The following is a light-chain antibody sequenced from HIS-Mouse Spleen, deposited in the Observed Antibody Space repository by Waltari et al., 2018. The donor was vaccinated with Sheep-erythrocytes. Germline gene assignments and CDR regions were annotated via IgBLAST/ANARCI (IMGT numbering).Light chain of an antibody. CDR1: QGISSA. CDR3: QQFNNYPRT. CDR2: DAS. J-gene: IGKJ1*01. Sequence: ASQLTKSPSSLSASLGDRDTITCRASQGISSALAWYQQKPGKAPKLLIYDASSLESGVPSRFSGSGSGTDFTLTISSLQPEDFATYYCQQFNNYPRTFGQGTKVEIK. V-gene: IGKV1D-13*01.